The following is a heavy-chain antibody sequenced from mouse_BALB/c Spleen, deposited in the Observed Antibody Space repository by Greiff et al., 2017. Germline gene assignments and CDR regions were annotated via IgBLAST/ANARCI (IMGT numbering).Heavy chain of an antibody. CDR2: INPGSGGT. J-gene: IGHJ4*01. V-gene: IGHV1-54*01. CDR1: GYAFTNYL. CDR3: ASGDGYYHDYAMDY. Sequence: VQLQQSGAELVRPGTSVKVSCKASGYAFTNYLIEWVKQRPGQGLEWIGVINPGSGGTNYNEKFKGKATLTTDKSSSTAYMQLSRLTSEDSAVYFCASGDGYYHDYAMDYWGQGTSVTVSS. D-gene: IGHD2-3*01.